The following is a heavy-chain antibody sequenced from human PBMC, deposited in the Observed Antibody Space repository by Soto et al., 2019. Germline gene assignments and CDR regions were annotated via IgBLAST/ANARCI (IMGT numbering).Heavy chain of an antibody. J-gene: IGHJ5*02. D-gene: IGHD4-17*01. V-gene: IGHV1-69*01. CDR3: AREFYGDYVSVRFDP. CDR1: GGTFSSYA. CDR2: IIPIFGTA. Sequence: VKFSWKASGGTFSSYAISWVRQAPGQGLECMGGIIPIFGTANYAQKFQGRVTITAXXSXSXXXMXLXXLRSEDTAVYYCAREFYGDYVSVRFDPWGQGTLVTVSS.